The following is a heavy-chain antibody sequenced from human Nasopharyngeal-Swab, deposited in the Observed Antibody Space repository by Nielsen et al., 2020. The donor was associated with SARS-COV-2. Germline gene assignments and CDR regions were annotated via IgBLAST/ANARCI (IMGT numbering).Heavy chain of an antibody. CDR3: VKHQGSSSDQ. J-gene: IGHJ4*02. CDR1: GFTLAYT. V-gene: IGHV3-30-3*01. Sequence: GGSLRLSCTAPGFTLAYTMHWVRQAPGQGLEWVAVDGSSQQYADSVRGRFTVSRDNAKNTVYLQMNSLRVEDTAVYYCVKHQGSSSDQWGQGTLVTVSS. CDR2: DGSSQ.